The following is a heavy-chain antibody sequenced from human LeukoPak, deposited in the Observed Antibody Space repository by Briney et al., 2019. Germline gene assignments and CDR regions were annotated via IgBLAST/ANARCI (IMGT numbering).Heavy chain of an antibody. CDR3: AGGIASYSSSYFDY. CDR2: INPNNGGT. V-gene: IGHV1-2*02. Sequence: ASVKVSCKASGYTFSDHYIHWVRQAPGQGLEWMGWINPNNGGTNCAQKFQGRVTMTRDTSIATAYMELNRLRSDDTAIYYCAGGIASYSSSYFDYWGQGALVTVSS. J-gene: IGHJ4*02. D-gene: IGHD1-26*01. CDR1: GYTFSDHY.